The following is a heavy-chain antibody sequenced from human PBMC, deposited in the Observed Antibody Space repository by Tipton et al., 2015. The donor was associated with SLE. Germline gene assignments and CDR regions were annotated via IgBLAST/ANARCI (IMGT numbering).Heavy chain of an antibody. J-gene: IGHJ5*01. CDR1: GGSITSGDYH. CDR2: ISTSGSS. Sequence: TLSLTCIVSGGSITSGDYHWSWIRQPAGKGLEWIGQISTSGSSNYDPSLNSRVTISVDTSKNQFSLKLTSVTAADTAVYYCARGTWFGDLRYNWVDSWGQGTLVTVSS. D-gene: IGHD3-10*01. V-gene: IGHV4-61*09. CDR3: ARGTWFGDLRYNWVDS.